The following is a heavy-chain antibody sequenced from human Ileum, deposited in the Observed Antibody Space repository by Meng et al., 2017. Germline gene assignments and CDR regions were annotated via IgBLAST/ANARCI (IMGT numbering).Heavy chain of an antibody. V-gene: IGHV3-74*01. Sequence: VGSGGGLVQPGGSLRFFCAASGFTFSSYWMHWVRQAPGKGLVWVAHINTDGSDTRYADSVKGRFTISRDNAQNMVYLQMNSLRAEDTAVYYCARDKPHNWFDPWGQGTLVTVSS. J-gene: IGHJ5*02. CDR2: INTDGSDT. CDR1: GFTFSSYW. CDR3: ARDKPHNWFDP.